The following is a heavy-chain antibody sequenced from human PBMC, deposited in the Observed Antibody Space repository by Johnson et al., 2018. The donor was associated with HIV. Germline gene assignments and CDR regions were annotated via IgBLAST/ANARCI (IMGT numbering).Heavy chain of an antibody. CDR3: AKDRVLVQLLSASHHRDAFDI. J-gene: IGHJ3*02. Sequence: VQLVESGGVVVQPGGSLRLSCETSRFTFSSYDMHWVRQATGKGLEWVSAIGTAGDTSCPGAGKGRFTISRENAKNSLYLQMNSLRADDTAVYYCAKDRVLVQLLSASHHRDAFDIWGQGTMVTVSS. D-gene: IGHD2-2*01. V-gene: IGHV3-13*01. CDR1: RFTFSSYD. CDR2: IGTAGDT.